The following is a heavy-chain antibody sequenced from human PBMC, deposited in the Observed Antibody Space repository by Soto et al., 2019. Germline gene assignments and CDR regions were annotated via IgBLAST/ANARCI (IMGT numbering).Heavy chain of an antibody. CDR3: VKEGKMGVEGFDF. CDR1: GFTFSDHA. Sequence: EVQLLESGGGLVQPGGSLRLSCATSGFTFSDHAMHWVRQAPGEGLEWVSGVRGDFVTTPYADSVKGRFTISRDNSKDTLYLQMNSLSAEDTAIYYCVKEGKMGVEGFDFWGQGTLVTVS. J-gene: IGHJ4*02. CDR2: VRGDFVTT. D-gene: IGHD1-26*01. V-gene: IGHV3-23*01.